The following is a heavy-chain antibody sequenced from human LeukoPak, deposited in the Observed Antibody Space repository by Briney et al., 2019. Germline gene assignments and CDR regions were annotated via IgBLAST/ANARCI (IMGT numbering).Heavy chain of an antibody. Sequence: PGGSLRLSCAASGFTFSNAWMSWVRQAPGKGLEWVGRIKSKTDGGTADYAAPVKGRFTISRDDSKNTLYLQMNSLKTEDTAVYYCTTFGLAATFVDYWGQGTLVTVSS. CDR1: GFTFSNAW. CDR3: TTFGLAATFVDY. J-gene: IGHJ4*02. CDR2: IKSKTDGGTA. D-gene: IGHD2-15*01. V-gene: IGHV3-15*01.